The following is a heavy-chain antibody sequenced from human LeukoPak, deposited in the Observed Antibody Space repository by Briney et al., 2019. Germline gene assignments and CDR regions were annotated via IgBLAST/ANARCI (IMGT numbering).Heavy chain of an antibody. J-gene: IGHJ4*02. V-gene: IGHV3-23*01. Sequence: PGGSLRLSCAASGFTFSSYAMGWVRQAPGKGLEWVSAITGDGSSTYHADSVKGRFTLSRDNSQNTLYLQMNSLRAEDTAVYYCAKARIVVVTALDYWGQGTLVTVSS. D-gene: IGHD2-21*02. CDR1: GFTFSSYA. CDR2: ITGDGSST. CDR3: AKARIVVVTALDY.